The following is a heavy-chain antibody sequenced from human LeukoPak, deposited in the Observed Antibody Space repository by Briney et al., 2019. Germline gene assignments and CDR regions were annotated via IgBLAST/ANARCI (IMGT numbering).Heavy chain of an antibody. CDR3: ARDTAYYDFSGHYYYYMDV. V-gene: IGHV3-21*01. Sequence: GGSLRLSCAASGFTFSSYSMNWLRQAPGKGLEWVSSISSSSSYIYYAESVKGRFTISRDNAKNSLYLQMNSLRADDTAVYYCARDTAYYDFSGHYYYYMDVWGKGTTVTVSS. D-gene: IGHD3-3*01. CDR2: ISSSSSYI. CDR1: GFTFSSYS. J-gene: IGHJ6*03.